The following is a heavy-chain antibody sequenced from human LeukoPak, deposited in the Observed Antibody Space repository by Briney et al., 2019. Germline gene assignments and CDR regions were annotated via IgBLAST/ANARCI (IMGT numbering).Heavy chain of an antibody. CDR1: GFTFSSYA. J-gene: IGHJ4*02. CDR2: ISGSGGST. V-gene: IGHV3-23*01. Sequence: GGSLRLSCAASGFTFSSYAMSWVRQAPGKGLEWVSAISGSGGSTYYADSVKGRFTISRDNSKNTLYLQMNRLRAEDAAVYYCAKAPVTTCSGAYCYPFDYWGQGTLVTVSS. D-gene: IGHD2-21*01. CDR3: AKAPVTTCSGAYCYPFDY.